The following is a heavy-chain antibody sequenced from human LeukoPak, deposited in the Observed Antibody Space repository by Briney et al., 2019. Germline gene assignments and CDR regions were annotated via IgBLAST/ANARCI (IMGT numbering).Heavy chain of an antibody. CDR2: IYTSGST. V-gene: IGHV4-4*07. J-gene: IGHJ6*03. D-gene: IGHD3-10*01. CDR3: ARSYYYGSGSYYYSYYYMDV. Sequence: PSETLSLTCTVSGGSISSYYWSWIRQPAGKGLEWIGRIYTSGSTNYNPSLKSRVTMSVDTSKNQFSLKLSSVTAADTAVYYCARSYYYGSGSYYYSYYYMDVWGKGTTVTISS. CDR1: GGSISSYY.